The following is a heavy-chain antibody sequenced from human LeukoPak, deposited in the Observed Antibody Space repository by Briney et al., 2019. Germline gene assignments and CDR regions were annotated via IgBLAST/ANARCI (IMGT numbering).Heavy chain of an antibody. Sequence: SETLSLTCAVYGGSFSGFYWSWIRQPPGKGLEWIGEVNHSGSTNYHPSLKSRVTISVDTSKSQFSLKLTSVTAADTAVYYCARLCWGNQLAGFDSWGQGTLVTVSS. CDR2: VNHSGST. J-gene: IGHJ4*02. D-gene: IGHD3-10*02. V-gene: IGHV4-34*01. CDR3: ARLCWGNQLAGFDS. CDR1: GGSFSGFY.